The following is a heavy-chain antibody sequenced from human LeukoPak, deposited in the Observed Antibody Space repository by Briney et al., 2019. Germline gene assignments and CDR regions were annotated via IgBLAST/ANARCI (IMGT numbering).Heavy chain of an antibody. J-gene: IGHJ4*02. V-gene: IGHV3-30*03. Sequence: GGSLRLSCAASGLTFSSYGMHWVRQAPGKGLEWVAVISYDGSNKYYADSVKGRFTISRDNSKNTLYLQMNSLRAEDTAVYYCKTGPTTNTIFGVVIETPFDYWGQGTLVTVSS. D-gene: IGHD3-3*01. CDR3: KTGPTTNTIFGVVIETPFDY. CDR2: ISYDGSNK. CDR1: GLTFSSYG.